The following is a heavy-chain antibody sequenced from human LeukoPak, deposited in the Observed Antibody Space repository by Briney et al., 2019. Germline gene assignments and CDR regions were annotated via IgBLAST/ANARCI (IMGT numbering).Heavy chain of an antibody. J-gene: IGHJ6*03. D-gene: IGHD3-10*01. CDR3: ARGSYGSGSYYYYYMDV. Sequence: SVKVSCKASGGTFSSYAISWVRQAPGQGLEWMGGIISIFGTANYAQKFQGRVTITADKSTSTAYMELSSLRSEDTAVYYCARGSYGSGSYYYYYMDVWGKGTTVTVSS. V-gene: IGHV1-69*06. CDR1: GGTFSSYA. CDR2: IISIFGTA.